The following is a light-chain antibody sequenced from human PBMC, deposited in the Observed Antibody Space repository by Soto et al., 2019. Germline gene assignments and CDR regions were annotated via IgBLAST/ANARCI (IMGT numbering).Light chain of an antibody. CDR2: EVS. V-gene: IGLV2-18*02. CDR3: SSYTSSSTVV. Sequence: QSALTQPPSVSGSPGQSVTISCTGTSSDVGSYNRVSWYQQRPGTAPKLMIYEVSNRPSGVPDRFSGSKSGNTASLTISGLQDEAEADYYCSSYTSSSTVVFGGGTKVTVL. J-gene: IGLJ2*01. CDR1: SSDVGSYNR.